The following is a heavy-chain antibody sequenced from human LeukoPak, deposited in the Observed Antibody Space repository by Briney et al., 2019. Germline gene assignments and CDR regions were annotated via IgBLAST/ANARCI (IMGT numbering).Heavy chain of an antibody. CDR3: ARTGSYGFSPDY. CDR1: GGAISSGGYY. CDR2: IYNSGST. Sequence: PSQTLSLTCTVSGGAISSGGYYWSWIRQHPGKGLEWIGYIYNSGSTYYNPSLKSRVTISVDTSMNQFSLKLSSVSAADTAVYYCARTGSYGFSPDYWGQGTLVTVSS. D-gene: IGHD5-18*01. V-gene: IGHV4-31*03. J-gene: IGHJ4*02.